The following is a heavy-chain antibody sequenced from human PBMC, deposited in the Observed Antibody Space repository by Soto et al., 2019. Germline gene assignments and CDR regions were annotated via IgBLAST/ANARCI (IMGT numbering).Heavy chain of an antibody. CDR1: GGSISSGNSYS. CDR3: ARAVAPYLGTWFDP. V-gene: IGHV4-30-2*01. D-gene: IGHD3-16*01. Sequence: QLQLQESGSGLVKPSQTLSLTCAVSGGSISSGNSYSWGWIRQPPGKGLEWIGSISHTGSTSYNPSLKGRVTMSVDKSKNQFSLKLSSVTAADMAVYYCARAVAPYLGTWFDPWGQGTLVIVSS. CDR2: ISHTGST. J-gene: IGHJ5*02.